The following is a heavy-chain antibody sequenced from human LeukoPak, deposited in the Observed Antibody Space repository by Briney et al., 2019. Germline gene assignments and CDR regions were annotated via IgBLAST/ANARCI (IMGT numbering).Heavy chain of an antibody. CDR2: IYTSGST. Sequence: PSETLSLTCTVSGGSISSYYWSWIRQPAGKGLEWIGRIYTSGSTNYNPSLKSRVTMSVDTSKNQFSLKLSSVTAADTAVYYCAREPVHYDYVWGSYRTPYYFDYWGQGTLVTVSS. CDR3: AREPVHYDYVWGSYRTPYYFDY. V-gene: IGHV4-4*07. D-gene: IGHD3-16*02. CDR1: GGSISSYY. J-gene: IGHJ4*02.